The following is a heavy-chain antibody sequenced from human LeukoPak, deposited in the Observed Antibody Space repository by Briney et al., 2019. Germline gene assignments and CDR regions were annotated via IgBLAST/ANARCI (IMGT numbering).Heavy chain of an antibody. J-gene: IGHJ4*02. CDR1: GGTFSSYA. Sequence: SVKVFCKASGGTFSSYAINWIRQAPGQGLEWMGGVIPKFDTANYAQKFQGRLTITADASTTTAYMELSSLRSEDSAVYYCEATPGFCSDGVCYKGRYFDFWGQGTLVTISS. D-gene: IGHD2-8*01. CDR2: VIPKFDTA. V-gene: IGHV1-69*13. CDR3: EATPGFCSDGVCYKGRYFDF.